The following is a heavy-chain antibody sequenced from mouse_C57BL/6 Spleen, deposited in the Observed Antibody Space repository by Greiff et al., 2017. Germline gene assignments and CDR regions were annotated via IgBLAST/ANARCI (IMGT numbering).Heavy chain of an antibody. V-gene: IGHV1-52*01. Sequence: QVQLQQPGAELVRPGSSVKLSCKASGYTFTSYWMHWVKQRPKQGLEWIGNIDPSDSETHYNQKFKDKATLTVDKSSSTAYMQLINLSSEDSAGYYCSRYGIGDESFAYWGQGTLVTVSA. D-gene: IGHD1-1*01. CDR1: GYTFTSYW. CDR2: IDPSDSET. CDR3: SRYGIGDESFAY. J-gene: IGHJ3*01.